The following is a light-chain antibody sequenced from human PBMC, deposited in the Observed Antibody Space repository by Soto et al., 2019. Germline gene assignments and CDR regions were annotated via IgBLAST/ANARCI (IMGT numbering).Light chain of an antibody. CDR2: KAS. CDR1: QSINNW. CDR3: QPYYNYPLT. Sequence: DIPMTQSPSTLSASVGDRVTITCRASQSINNWLAWYQQMPGKAPKLLIYKASTAESGVPSRFSGIGSETQFTLTISSLQPDDFATYYCQPYYNYPLTFGHGPKVEV. V-gene: IGKV1-5*03. J-gene: IGKJ1*01.